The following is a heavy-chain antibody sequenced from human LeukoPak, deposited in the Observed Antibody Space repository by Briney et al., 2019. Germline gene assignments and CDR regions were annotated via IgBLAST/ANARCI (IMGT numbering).Heavy chain of an antibody. V-gene: IGHV1-2*02. CDR3: ARAFGSSAYYYY. D-gene: IGHD3-22*01. J-gene: IGHJ4*02. CDR1: GYTFTGYY. Sequence: GASVKVSCKASGYTFTGYYMRWVRQAPGQGLEWMGWINPDSGGTYYAQRFQGRVTMTRDTSISTAYMELSRLISDDTAVYYCARAFGSSAYYYYWGQGTLVTVSS. CDR2: INPDSGGT.